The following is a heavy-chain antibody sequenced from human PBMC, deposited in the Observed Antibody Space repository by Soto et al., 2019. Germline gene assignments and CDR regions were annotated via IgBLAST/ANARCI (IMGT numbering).Heavy chain of an antibody. J-gene: IGHJ6*02. CDR1: GFTFSSYW. Sequence: EVQLVESGGGLVQPGGSLRLSCAASGFTFSSYWMHWVRQAPGKGLVWVSRINSDGSSTSYADSVKGRFTISRDNDKNTXXLXMXKLRAEDTAVYYGARGDHYDILTGPTTEGYYYGMDVWGQGTTVTVSS. CDR2: INSDGSST. CDR3: ARGDHYDILTGPTTEGYYYGMDV. V-gene: IGHV3-74*01. D-gene: IGHD3-9*01.